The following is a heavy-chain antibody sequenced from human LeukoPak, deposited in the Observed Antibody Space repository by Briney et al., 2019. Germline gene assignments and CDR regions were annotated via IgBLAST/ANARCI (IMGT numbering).Heavy chain of an antibody. CDR2: IYYSGST. CDR1: GGSISSYY. V-gene: IGHV4-59*01. J-gene: IGHJ5*02. D-gene: IGHD2-15*01. Sequence: SETLSLTCTVSGGSISSYYWSWIRQPPGKGLEWIGYIYYSGSTNYNPSLKSRVTISVDTSKNQFSLKLSSVTAADTAVYYCAREDCSGGSCYPSWFDPWGQGTLVTVSS. CDR3: AREDCSGGSCYPSWFDP.